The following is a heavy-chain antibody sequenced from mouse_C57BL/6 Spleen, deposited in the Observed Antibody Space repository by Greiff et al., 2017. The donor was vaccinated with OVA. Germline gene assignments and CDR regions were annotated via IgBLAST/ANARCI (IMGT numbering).Heavy chain of an antibody. CDR3: ARGYDYDGSENWFAY. V-gene: IGHV1-20*01. Sequence: EVQLQQSGPELVKPGDSVKISCKASGYSFTGYFMNWVMQSHGKSLEWIGRINPYNGDTFSNQKFKGKATLTVDKSSSTAHMELRSLTSEDSAVYYCARGYDYDGSENWFAYWGQGTLVTVSA. D-gene: IGHD2-4*01. CDR2: INPYNGDT. J-gene: IGHJ3*01. CDR1: GYSFTGYF.